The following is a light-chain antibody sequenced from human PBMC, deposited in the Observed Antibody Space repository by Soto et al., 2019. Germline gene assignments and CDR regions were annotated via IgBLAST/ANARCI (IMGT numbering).Light chain of an antibody. Sequence: AIQMTRSPSSLSASVGDRVIITCRASQAIRNYLGWYQQKPGKAPKLLIYTASTLQSGVPSRFSGSGSGADFTLTIRSLQPEDSATYYCLHDYSYPRTFGQGTKVDIK. CDR3: LHDYSYPRT. CDR2: TAS. V-gene: IGKV1-6*01. CDR1: QAIRNY. J-gene: IGKJ1*01.